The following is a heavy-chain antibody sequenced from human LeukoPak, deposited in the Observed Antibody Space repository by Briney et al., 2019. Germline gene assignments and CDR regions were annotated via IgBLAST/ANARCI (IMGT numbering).Heavy chain of an antibody. J-gene: IGHJ4*02. CDR3: ARGNGFSSWYASFDY. CDR1: GGSISSYD. CDR2: IDISGSS. V-gene: IGHV4-4*07. D-gene: IGHD6-13*01. Sequence: PSETLSLTCTVSGGSISSYDWSWIRQPAGKGLEWIGRIDISGSSEYNPSLKSRLTMSVDTPKNQFSLKLSSVTAADTAVYYCARGNGFSSWYASFDYWGQGSLVTVSS.